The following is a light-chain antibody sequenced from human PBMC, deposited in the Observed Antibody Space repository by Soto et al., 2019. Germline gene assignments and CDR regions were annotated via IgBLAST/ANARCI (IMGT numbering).Light chain of an antibody. V-gene: IGKV3-15*01. J-gene: IGKJ5*01. Sequence: EIVLTQSPCTLSLSPGERATLSCRASQTVNNNYVAWYQQKPGQAPRLLIYGASTRATGIPARFSGSGSGTEFTLTISSLQSEDFAVYYCQQYNNWPPITFGQGTRLEIK. CDR1: QTVNNN. CDR3: QQYNNWPPIT. CDR2: GAS.